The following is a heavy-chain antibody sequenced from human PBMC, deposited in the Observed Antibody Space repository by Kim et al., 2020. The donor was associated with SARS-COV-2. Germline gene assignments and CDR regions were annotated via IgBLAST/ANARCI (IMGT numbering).Heavy chain of an antibody. CDR1: GFTFSSYW. CDR2: INSDGSST. Sequence: GGSLRLSCAASGFTFSSYWMHWVRQAPGKGLVWVSRINSDGSSTSYADSVKGRFTISRDNAKNTLYLQMNSLRAEDTAVYYCARGSQTTVVTSPYYYYYGMDVWGQGTTVTVSS. J-gene: IGHJ6*02. V-gene: IGHV3-74*01. D-gene: IGHD4-17*01. CDR3: ARGSQTTVVTSPYYYYYGMDV.